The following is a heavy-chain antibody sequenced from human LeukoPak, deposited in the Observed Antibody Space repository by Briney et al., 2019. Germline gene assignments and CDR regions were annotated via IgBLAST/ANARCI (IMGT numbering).Heavy chain of an antibody. D-gene: IGHD2-21*02. V-gene: IGHV4-4*07. CDR2: IYTSGST. CDR3: TRDNGGDWYGFDI. Sequence: PSGTLSLICSVSGASVSSYYWSWIRQPAGKGLEWIGRIYTSGSTNYNPSLKSRVTMSVDTSKNQFSLKLTSVNAADTALYYCTRDNGGDWYGFDIWGQGTVVTVSS. J-gene: IGHJ3*02. CDR1: GASVSSYY.